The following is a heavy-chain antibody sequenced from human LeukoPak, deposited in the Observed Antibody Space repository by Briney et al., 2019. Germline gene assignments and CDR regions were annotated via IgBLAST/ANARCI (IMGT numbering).Heavy chain of an antibody. CDR3: ARVSPIVVVPAAIPKGAFDI. D-gene: IGHD2-2*01. CDR2: INPSGGST. Sequence: VASVKVSCKASGYTFTSYYMHWVRQAPGQGLEWMGIINPSGGSTSYAQKFQGRVTMTRDTSTSTVYMELSSLRSEDTAVYYCARVSPIVVVPAAIPKGAFDIWGQGTMVTVSS. V-gene: IGHV1-46*03. CDR1: GYTFTSYY. J-gene: IGHJ3*02.